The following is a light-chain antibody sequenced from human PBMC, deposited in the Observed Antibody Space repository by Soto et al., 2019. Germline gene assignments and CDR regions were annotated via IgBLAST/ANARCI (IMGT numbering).Light chain of an antibody. CDR1: QSVSNN. CDR2: GAS. V-gene: IGKV3-15*01. J-gene: IGKJ2*01. Sequence: EIVMTQSPATLSVSPGERVTLSCRASQSVSNNLAWYQQKPGQAPRLLIYGASTSATGIPVRFSGSGSGTEFTLTISGLQPEDFAVSYCQQYKNWPPYTFGQGTKLEIK. CDR3: QQYKNWPPYT.